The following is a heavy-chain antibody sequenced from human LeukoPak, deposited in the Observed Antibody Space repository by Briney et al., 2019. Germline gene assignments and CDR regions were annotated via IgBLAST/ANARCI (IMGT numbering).Heavy chain of an antibody. Sequence: QTGGSLRLSCAASGFTFSSYWMHWVRQALGEGLVWVSLINSAGSSTNYADSVKGRFTISRDNAKNALYLQRNSLRAEDTAVYYCARAYYDFWSGYYGEPYYFDYWGQGTLVTVSS. D-gene: IGHD3-3*01. CDR3: ARAYYDFWSGYYGEPYYFDY. CDR2: INSAGSST. CDR1: GFTFSSYW. J-gene: IGHJ4*02. V-gene: IGHV3-74*01.